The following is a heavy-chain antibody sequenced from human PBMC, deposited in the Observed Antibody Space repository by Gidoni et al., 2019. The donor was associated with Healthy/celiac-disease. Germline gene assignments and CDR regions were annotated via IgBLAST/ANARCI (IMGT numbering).Heavy chain of an antibody. V-gene: IGHV1-8*01. D-gene: IGHD2-2*01. CDR2: MNPKSGNT. Sequence: QVQLVQSGAEVKKPGASVKVSCKASGYTFTSYDSNWVRQATGQGLEWMGWMNPKSGNTGYAQKFQGRVTMTRNTSISTAYMELSSLRSEDTDVYYCARGRDIVVVPSHYYYYYMDVWGKGTTVTVSS. CDR3: ARGRDIVVVPSHYYYYYMDV. CDR1: GYTFTSYD. J-gene: IGHJ6*03.